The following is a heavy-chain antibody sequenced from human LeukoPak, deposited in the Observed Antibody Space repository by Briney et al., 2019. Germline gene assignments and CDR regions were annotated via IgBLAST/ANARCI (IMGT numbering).Heavy chain of an antibody. J-gene: IGHJ4*02. CDR1: GGSFSGYY. CDR3: AREGSELLWFGEFSY. Sequence: SETLSLTCAVYGGSFSGYYWSWIRQPPGKGLEWIGEINHSGSTNYNPSLKSRVTISVDTSKNQFSLKLSSVTAADMAVYYCAREGSELLWFGEFSYWGQGTLVTVSS. D-gene: IGHD3-10*01. V-gene: IGHV4-34*01. CDR2: INHSGST.